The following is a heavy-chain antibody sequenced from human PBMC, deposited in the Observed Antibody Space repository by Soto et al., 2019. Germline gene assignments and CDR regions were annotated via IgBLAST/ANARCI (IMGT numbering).Heavy chain of an antibody. CDR2: ISYDGSNK. V-gene: IGHV3-30*03. Sequence: QVQLVESGGGVVQPGRSLRLSCAASGFTFSSYGMHWVRQAPGKGLEWVAVISYDGSNKYYADSVKGRFTISRDNSKNTLYLQRNSLRAEDTAVYYCAVGESSASMDVWGQGTTVTVSS. D-gene: IGHD6-6*01. CDR1: GFTFSSYG. CDR3: AVGESSASMDV. J-gene: IGHJ6*02.